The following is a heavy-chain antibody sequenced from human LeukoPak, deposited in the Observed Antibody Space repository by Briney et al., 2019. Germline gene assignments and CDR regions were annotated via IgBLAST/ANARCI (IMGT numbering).Heavy chain of an antibody. CDR3: ARADITIFGVALDY. CDR2: IHASEGT. CDR1: GGSISSYY. J-gene: IGHJ4*02. V-gene: IGHV4-4*07. Sequence: SETLSLTCTVSGGSISSYYWNWIRQPAGKGLEWIGRIHASEGTNFNPSLKSRVTMSLDTSKNQSSLKLSSVTAADTAVYYCARADITIFGVALDYWGQGTLVTVSS. D-gene: IGHD3-3*01.